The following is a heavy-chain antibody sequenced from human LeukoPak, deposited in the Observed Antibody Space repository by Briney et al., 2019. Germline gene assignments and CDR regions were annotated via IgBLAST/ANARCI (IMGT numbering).Heavy chain of an antibody. J-gene: IGHJ4*02. Sequence: ASVKVSCKASGYTFTSYDINWVRQATGQGLEWMGWMNPNSGNTGYARKFRGRVTITRNTSISTAYMELRSLRSEDTAVYYCARGNCSSTSCYRLSEYYFDYWGQGTLVTVSS. CDR2: MNPNSGNT. D-gene: IGHD2-2*02. V-gene: IGHV1-8*02. CDR3: ARGNCSSTSCYRLSEYYFDY. CDR1: GYTFTSYD.